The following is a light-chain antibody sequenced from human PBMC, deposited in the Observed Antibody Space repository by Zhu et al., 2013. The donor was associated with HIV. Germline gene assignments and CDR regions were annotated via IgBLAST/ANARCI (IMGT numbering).Light chain of an antibody. Sequence: DIVLTQSPGSLAASLGERAAINCTSSQSVLYTSNDQNYIAWYHQKSGQAPKLLIYWASTRESGVPDRFRGSGSGTDFSLTITNLRPEDVGVFYCQQYYSSPFTFGPGTQSGXQT. CDR2: WAS. V-gene: IGKV4-1*01. J-gene: IGKJ3*01. CDR1: QSVLYTSNDQNY. CDR3: QQYYSSPFT.